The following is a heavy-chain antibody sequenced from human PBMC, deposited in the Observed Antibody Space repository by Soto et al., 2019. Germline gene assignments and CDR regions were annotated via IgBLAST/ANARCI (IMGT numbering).Heavy chain of an antibody. D-gene: IGHD3-9*01. CDR3: AREYYDILTGPDYYMDV. V-gene: IGHV3-33*01. J-gene: IGHJ6*03. CDR1: GFTFSSYG. CDR2: IWYDGSNK. Sequence: QVQLVESGGGEVQPGRSLRLSCAASGFTFSSYGMHWVRQAPGKGLEWVAVIWYDGSNKYYADSVKGRFTISRDNSKNTLYLQMNSLRAEDTAVYYCAREYYDILTGPDYYMDVWGKGTTVTVSS.